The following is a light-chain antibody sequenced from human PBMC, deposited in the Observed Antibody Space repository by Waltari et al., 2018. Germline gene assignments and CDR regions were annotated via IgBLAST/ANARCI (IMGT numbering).Light chain of an antibody. V-gene: IGLV2-23*01. CDR3: CSYAGSGSWV. CDR2: EAS. Sequence: QSALTQPASVSGSPGQSISISCIGTSRDVGPYNLVSWYQHHPGKAPKLIVFEASKPPSGVSNRCSGSKAANTASLIISGLQADDEADYCCCSYAGSGSWVFGGGTKVTVI. J-gene: IGLJ3*02. CDR1: SRDVGPYNL.